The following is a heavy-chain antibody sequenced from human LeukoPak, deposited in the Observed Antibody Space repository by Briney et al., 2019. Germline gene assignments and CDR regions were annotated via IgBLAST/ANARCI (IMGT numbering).Heavy chain of an antibody. CDR2: INHSGST. Sequence: SETLSLTCAVYVGSFSGYYWSWIRQPPWKGLDWIGEINHSGSTNYNPSLKSRVTISVDTSKNQFSLKLSSVTAADTAVYYCARRGGVPAAAFYYYYYMDVWGKGTTVTVSS. CDR3: ARRGGVPAAAFYYYYYMDV. CDR1: VGSFSGYY. J-gene: IGHJ6*03. D-gene: IGHD2-2*01. V-gene: IGHV4-34*01.